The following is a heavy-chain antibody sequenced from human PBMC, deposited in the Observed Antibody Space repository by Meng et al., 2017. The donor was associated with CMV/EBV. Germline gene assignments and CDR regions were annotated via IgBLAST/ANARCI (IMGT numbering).Heavy chain of an antibody. Sequence: GESLKISCAASEFTFSTYWIHWVRQAPGKGLVWVSRIDSDGSTTSYADSVKGRFTISRDNAKKTLYLQMNSLRADDTAVYYCASGGGSYYGYRGQGTLVTVSS. V-gene: IGHV3-74*01. CDR2: IDSDGSTT. CDR3: ASGGGSYYGY. D-gene: IGHD1-26*01. J-gene: IGHJ4*02. CDR1: EFTFSTYW.